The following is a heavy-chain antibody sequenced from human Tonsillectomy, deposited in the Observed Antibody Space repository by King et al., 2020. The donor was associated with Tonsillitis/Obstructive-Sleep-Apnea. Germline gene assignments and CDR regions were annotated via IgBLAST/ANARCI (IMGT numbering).Heavy chain of an antibody. CDR1: GGSISSSNW. Sequence: QLQESGPGLVKPSGTLSLTCAVSGGSISSSNWWSWVRQPPGKGLEWIGEIYHSGSTNYNPSLKSRDTISVDKSKNQLSLKLSSLTAADTAVYYCARANLNYDFWSGYYYYYYYMDVWGKGTTVTVSS. CDR2: IYHSGST. CDR3: ARANLNYDFWSGYYYYYYYMDV. J-gene: IGHJ6*03. D-gene: IGHD3-3*01. V-gene: IGHV4-4*02.